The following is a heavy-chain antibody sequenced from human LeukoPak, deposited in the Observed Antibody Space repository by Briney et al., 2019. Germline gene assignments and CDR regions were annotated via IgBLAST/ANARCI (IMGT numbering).Heavy chain of an antibody. CDR1: GYTFTSYD. D-gene: IGHD5-12*01. CDR2: MNPNSGNT. CDR3: ARGIVAGLRYYYYGMDV. J-gene: IGHJ6*02. Sequence: GASVKASCKASGYTFTSYDINWVRQATGQGLEWMGWMNPNSGNTGYAQKFQGRVTMTRNTSISTAHMELSSLRSEDTAVYYCARGIVAGLRYYYYGMDVWGQGTTVTVSS. V-gene: IGHV1-8*01.